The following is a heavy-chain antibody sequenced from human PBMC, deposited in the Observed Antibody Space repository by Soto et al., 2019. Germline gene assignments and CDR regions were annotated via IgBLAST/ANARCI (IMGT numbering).Heavy chain of an antibody. CDR2: NSYSGFT. Sequence: QVQLQESGPGLVKPSQTLSLPCPVPVGSITSGGYYWPWIGQHPGKGLEWIGNNSYSGFTYYNPSRKGRVTISLDTSKNQFSLKLSSVTAADTAVYYCARGSSIAGLYYGMDVWGQGTTVTVSS. V-gene: IGHV4-31*03. D-gene: IGHD6-6*01. CDR1: VGSITSGGYY. J-gene: IGHJ6*02. CDR3: ARGSSIAGLYYGMDV.